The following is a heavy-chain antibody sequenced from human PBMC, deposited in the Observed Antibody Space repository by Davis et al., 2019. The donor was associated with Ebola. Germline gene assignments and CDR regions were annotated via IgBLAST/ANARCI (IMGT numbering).Heavy chain of an antibody. CDR2: INPNSGVA. CDR1: GYTFTGRS. Sequence: ASVKVSCKASGYTFTGRSIYWVRQAPGQGLEWMGRINPNSGVADYAQNFQGRVTLTRDTAVSTAYMEVSSLRSDDTAVYFCARQGEGSTYFDYWGQRTVVTVSS. V-gene: IGHV1-2*06. D-gene: IGHD2-21*01. J-gene: IGHJ4*02. CDR3: ARQGEGSTYFDY.